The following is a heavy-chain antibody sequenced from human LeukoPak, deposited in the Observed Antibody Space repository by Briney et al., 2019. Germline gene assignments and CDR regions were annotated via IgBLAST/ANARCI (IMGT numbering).Heavy chain of an antibody. Sequence: VASVKVSCKASGGTFSSYAISWVRQAPGQGLEWMGGIIPIFGTANYAQKFQGRVTITADESTSTAYMELSSLRSEDTAVYYCARLDILTGYYIDYWGQGTLVTVSS. J-gene: IGHJ4*02. CDR3: ARLDILTGYYIDY. V-gene: IGHV1-69*01. CDR2: IIPIFGTA. CDR1: GGTFSSYA. D-gene: IGHD3-9*01.